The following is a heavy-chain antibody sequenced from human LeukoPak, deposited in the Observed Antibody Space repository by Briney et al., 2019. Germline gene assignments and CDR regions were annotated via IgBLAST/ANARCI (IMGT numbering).Heavy chain of an antibody. CDR3: ARWAGSAGYYYYYMDV. J-gene: IGHJ6*03. Sequence: ASVKVSCKASGYTFTGYYMHWVRQAPGQGLEWMGRINPNSGGTNYAQKFQGRVTMTRDTSISTAYMELSRLRSDDTAVYYCARWAGSAGYYYYYMDVWGKGTTVTVSS. V-gene: IGHV1-2*06. CDR1: GYTFTGYY. CDR2: INPNSGGT. D-gene: IGHD1-14*01.